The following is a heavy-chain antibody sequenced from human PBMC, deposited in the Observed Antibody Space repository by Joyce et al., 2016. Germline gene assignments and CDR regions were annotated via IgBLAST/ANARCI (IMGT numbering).Heavy chain of an antibody. CDR2: ISHDVSDK. D-gene: IGHD3-10*01. V-gene: IGHV3-30*18. CDR1: GFAFNSYG. J-gene: IGHJ4*02. CDR3: AKDRGRYGSGSYSLDY. Sequence: QVHLVESGGGVVQPGRSLTLSCKASGFAFNSYGMVWVRQAPGKGLCWVALISHDVSDKFYGDSVKGRITVARDNPENTLYLQMNTLRLDDTALYYCAKDRGRYGSGSYSLDYWGQGALVTVSS.